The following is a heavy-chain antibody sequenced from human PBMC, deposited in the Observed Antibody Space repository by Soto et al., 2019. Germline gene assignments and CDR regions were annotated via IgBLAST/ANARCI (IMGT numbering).Heavy chain of an antibody. D-gene: IGHD3-22*01. Sequence: SETLSLTCTVSGGSVSSGSYYWSWIRQPPGKGLEWIGYIYYSGSTNYNPSLKSRVTISVDTSKNQFSLKLSSVTAADTAVYYCASSAQTYYYDSSGYYRLDYWGQGTLVTVPQ. V-gene: IGHV4-61*01. CDR3: ASSAQTYYYDSSGYYRLDY. CDR1: GGSVSSGSYY. J-gene: IGHJ4*02. CDR2: IYYSGST.